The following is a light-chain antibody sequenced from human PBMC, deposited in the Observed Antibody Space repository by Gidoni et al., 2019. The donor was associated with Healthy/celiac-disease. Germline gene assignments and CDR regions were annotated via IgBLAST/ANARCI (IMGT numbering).Light chain of an antibody. CDR1: QSISIY. CDR2: AAS. CDR3: QQSYSTPPFT. Sequence: DIQMTQSPSSLSASVGDRVTITCRASQSISIYLNWYQQKPGKVPNLLIYAASSLQSGVPSRFSGSVSGTDFTLTISSLQPEDFATYYCQQSYSTPPFTFGPGTKVDIK. J-gene: IGKJ3*01. V-gene: IGKV1-39*01.